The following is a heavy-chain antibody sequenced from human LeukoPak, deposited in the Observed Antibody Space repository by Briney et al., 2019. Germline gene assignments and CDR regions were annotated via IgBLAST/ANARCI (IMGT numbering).Heavy chain of an antibody. CDR2: ISGSGGST. D-gene: IGHD6-13*01. CDR3: AKQSAGSAAWYSLHYDF. Sequence: GGSLRLSCAASGFTFSSYAMSWVRQAPGKGLEWVSAISGSGGSTYYADSVKGRFTISRDNSKDTLYLQMNGLRAEDTAVYFCAKQSAGSAAWYSLHYDFWGQGTLVTVSS. V-gene: IGHV3-23*01. J-gene: IGHJ4*02. CDR1: GFTFSSYA.